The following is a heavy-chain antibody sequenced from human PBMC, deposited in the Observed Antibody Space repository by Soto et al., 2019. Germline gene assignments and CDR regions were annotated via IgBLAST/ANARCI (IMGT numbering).Heavy chain of an antibody. D-gene: IGHD1-26*01. J-gene: IGHJ4*02. CDR1: GFTFSSYS. CDR2: ITSSSSAI. Sequence: EVQLVESGGELVQPGGSLRLSCAASGFTFSSYSMNWFRQAPGKGLEWVSYITSSSSAIYYADSVKGRVTISRDNAKDSLYIQMNSLRDEDTAVYYCVRDSDTVSPRIHEYYWGQGILVTVSS. CDR3: VRDSDTVSPRIHEYY. V-gene: IGHV3-48*02.